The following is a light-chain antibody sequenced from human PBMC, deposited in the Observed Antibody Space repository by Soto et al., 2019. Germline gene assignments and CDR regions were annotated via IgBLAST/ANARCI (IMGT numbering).Light chain of an antibody. CDR2: AAA. V-gene: IGKV1-8*01. J-gene: IGKJ2*01. CDR1: QGISSF. CDR3: QQYLSYPYT. Sequence: AIRMTQSPSSISASTGDRVTITCRASQGISSFLAWYQQKPGKAPKLLIYAAATLQRGAPSRVSASGSGTAFTLTISRLQSEDFATYFCQQYLSYPYTFGQGTKLEI.